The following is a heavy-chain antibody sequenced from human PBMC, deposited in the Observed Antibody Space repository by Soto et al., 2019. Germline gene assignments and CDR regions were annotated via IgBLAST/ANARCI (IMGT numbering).Heavy chain of an antibody. D-gene: IGHD3-10*01. CDR2: ISVTGGST. CDR3: AKATITMVRGVKNWFAP. J-gene: IGHJ5*02. Sequence: GGSLRLSCAASGFTFSSYAMRWVRQAPGKGLEWVSAISVTGGSTYYADSVKGRFTISRDNSKNTLYLQMNSLRAEDTPVYYCAKATITMVRGVKNWFAPWGQGTLVTVSS. V-gene: IGHV3-23*01. CDR1: GFTFSSYA.